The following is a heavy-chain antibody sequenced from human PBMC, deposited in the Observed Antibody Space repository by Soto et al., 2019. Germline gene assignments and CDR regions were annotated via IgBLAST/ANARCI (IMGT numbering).Heavy chain of an antibody. CDR2: ISSSSSTI. D-gene: IGHD3-22*01. CDR1: GFTFSSYS. CDR3: ARVAPYYYDSSGYYYDAYWFDP. J-gene: IGHJ5*02. V-gene: IGHV3-48*01. Sequence: GGSLRLSCAASGFTFSSYSMNWVRQAPGKGLEWVSYISSSSSTIYYADSVKGRFTISRDNAKNSLYLQMNSLRAEDTAVYYCARVAPYYYDSSGYYYDAYWFDPWGQGTLVTVSS.